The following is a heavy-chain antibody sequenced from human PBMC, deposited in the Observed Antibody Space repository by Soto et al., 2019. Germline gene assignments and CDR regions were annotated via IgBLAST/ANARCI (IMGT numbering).Heavy chain of an antibody. CDR2: INPNSGGT. J-gene: IGHJ4*02. CDR1: GYTFTGYY. V-gene: IGHV1-2*02. D-gene: IGHD3-22*01. Sequence: GASVKVSCKASGYTFTGYYMHWVRQAPGQGLEWMGWINPNSGGTNYAQKFQGRVTMTRDTSISTAYMELSRLRSDDTAVYYCARSAEGIVVVITNFDYWGQGTLVTVSS. CDR3: ARSAEGIVVVITNFDY.